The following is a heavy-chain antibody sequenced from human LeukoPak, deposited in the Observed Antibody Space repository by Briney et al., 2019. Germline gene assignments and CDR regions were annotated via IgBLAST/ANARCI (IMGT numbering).Heavy chain of an antibody. D-gene: IGHD2-21*02. J-gene: IGHJ4*02. CDR1: GYRFTSYW. V-gene: IGHV5-51*01. CDR2: IYPGDSDT. CDR3: ATLAYCGGDCYSGSFDY. Sequence: GDSLKISCKGSGYRFTSYWIGWVRQMPGKGLEWMGIIYPGDSDTRYSPSFQGQVTISADKSISTAYLQWSSLKASDSAMYYCATLAYCGGDCYSGSFDYWGQGTLVTVSS.